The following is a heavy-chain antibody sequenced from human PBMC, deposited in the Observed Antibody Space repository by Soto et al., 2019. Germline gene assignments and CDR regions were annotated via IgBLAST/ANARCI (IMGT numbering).Heavy chain of an antibody. Sequence: QVQLQESGPGLVKPSQTLSLTCTVSGGSISSGGYYWSWIRQHPGKGLEWIGCIYYSGSTCYNPSLKRPNTISGDPSKNRVPPKANPVNAPDPARYFRARGLFTMENPPFELWGQGTLVTVSS. J-gene: IGHJ4*02. V-gene: IGHV4-31*10. D-gene: IGHD1-1*01. CDR2: IYYSGST. CDR3: ARGLFTMENPPFEL. CDR1: GGSISSGGYY.